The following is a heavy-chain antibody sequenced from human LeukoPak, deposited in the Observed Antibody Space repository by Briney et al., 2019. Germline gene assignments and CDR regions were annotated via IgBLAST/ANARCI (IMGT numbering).Heavy chain of an antibody. CDR2: ISYDGSNK. J-gene: IGHJ4*02. D-gene: IGHD3-9*01. CDR3: ATYTGSHPMYFDY. Sequence: PGGSLRLSCAASGFTFSSYGMHWVRQAPGKGLEWVAVISYDGSNKYYADSVKGRFTISRDNSKNTLYLQMNSLRAEDTAVYYCATYTGSHPMYFDYWGQGTLVTVSS. V-gene: IGHV3-30*03. CDR1: GFTFSSYG.